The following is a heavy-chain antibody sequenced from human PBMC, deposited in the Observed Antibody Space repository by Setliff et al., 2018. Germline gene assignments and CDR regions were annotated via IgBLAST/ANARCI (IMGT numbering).Heavy chain of an antibody. V-gene: IGHV3-74*01. CDR2: IKSDGSNT. CDR1: GFTFSSYW. J-gene: IGHJ6*03. Sequence: GGSLRLSCAASGFTFSSYWMYWVRQAPGKGLVWVSRIKSDGSNTHYADSVEGRFTISRDNSKNTLYLQMNSLRAEDTAVYFCAKESGAHYFYYYYMDVWGKGTTVTVSS. D-gene: IGHD2-15*01. CDR3: AKESGAHYFYYYYMDV.